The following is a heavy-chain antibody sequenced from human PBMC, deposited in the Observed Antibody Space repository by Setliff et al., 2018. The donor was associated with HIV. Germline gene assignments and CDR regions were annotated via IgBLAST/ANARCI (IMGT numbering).Heavy chain of an antibody. Sequence: GASVTVSCKASGDAFTDYYIHWVRQAPGQGLEWMGWINPNSGGTNYAQKFQGRVTMTRDTSISTAFMDLSRLRSDDTAVYYCARDPGYKSSWYGAFDIRGQGTMVTVSS. V-gene: IGHV1-2*02. CDR1: GDAFTDYY. CDR3: ARDPGYKSSWYGAFDI. CDR2: INPNSGGT. D-gene: IGHD6-13*01. J-gene: IGHJ3*02.